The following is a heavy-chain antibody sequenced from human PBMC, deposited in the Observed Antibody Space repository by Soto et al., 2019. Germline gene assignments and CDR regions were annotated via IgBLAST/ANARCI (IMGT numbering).Heavy chain of an antibody. CDR1: GFTVFNNY. V-gene: IGHV3-53*02. J-gene: IGHJ4*02. CDR3: ATHPSTLK. Sequence: VQLVETGGGLVQPGGSLRLSCAASGFTVFNNYMSWVRQAPGEGLEWVSVIFSGGSTSYADSVKGRFTVSRDSSKNTLYLHMSSLRAEDTAVYYCATHPSTLKWGQGTLVTVSP. CDR2: IFSGGST.